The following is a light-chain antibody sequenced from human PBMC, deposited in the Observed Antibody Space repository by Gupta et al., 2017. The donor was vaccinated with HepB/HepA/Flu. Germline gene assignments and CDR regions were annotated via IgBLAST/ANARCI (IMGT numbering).Light chain of an antibody. CDR1: QSVSNY. Sequence: EIVLTQSPATLSLSPGERATLSCRASQSVSNYLAWYQQKPGQTPRLLIFDGTNRVSGIPARFSGSGSGTDFTLTISNVEPEDFAVYYCQQRISCPLTFGGGTKVEIK. V-gene: IGKV3-11*01. CDR2: DGT. CDR3: QQRISCPLT. J-gene: IGKJ4*01.